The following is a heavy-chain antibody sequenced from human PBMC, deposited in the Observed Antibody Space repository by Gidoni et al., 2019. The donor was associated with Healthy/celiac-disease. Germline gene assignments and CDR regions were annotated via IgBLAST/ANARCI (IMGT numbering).Heavy chain of an antibody. Sequence: QVQLQESGPGLVKPSETLSLTCTVSGCSISRSYWSWLRQPSSQGLEWSGRIYTSGSTNYNPSLKSRGTMSVDTSKNQFSLKLRSVTAADTAVYYCARVTEYSSSSSYYYYYGMDVWGQGTTVTVSS. CDR3: ARVTEYSSSSSYYYYYGMDV. D-gene: IGHD6-6*01. CDR1: GCSISRSY. V-gene: IGHV4-4*07. J-gene: IGHJ6*02. CDR2: IYTSGST.